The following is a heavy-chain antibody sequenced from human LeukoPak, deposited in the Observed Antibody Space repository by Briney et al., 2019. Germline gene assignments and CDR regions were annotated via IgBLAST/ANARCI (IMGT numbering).Heavy chain of an antibody. CDR1: GGSISSHY. CDR2: VSDSGST. V-gene: IGHV4-59*11. J-gene: IGHJ6*03. CDR3: ARTGSSWPLYYYYYMDV. D-gene: IGHD6-13*01. Sequence: SETLSLTCTVSGGSISSHYWSWIRQPPGGGLEWIGYVSDSGSTNYNPSLKSRVTVSVDTSKDQFSLKLTSVTAADTAVYYCARTGSSWPLYYYYYMDVWGKGTTVTVSS.